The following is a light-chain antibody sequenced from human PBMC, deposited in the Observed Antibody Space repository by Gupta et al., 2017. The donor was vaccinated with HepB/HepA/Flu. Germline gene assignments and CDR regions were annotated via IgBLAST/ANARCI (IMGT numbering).Light chain of an antibody. CDR1: NIGSKS. V-gene: IGLV3-21*03. Sequence: SYVLTQPPSVSVAPGKTARITCGGNNIGSKSVHWYQQKPGQAPVLVVYDDSDGPSGIPERFSGSNSGNTATLTISRVEAGDEADYYCQVWDSPAWVFGGGTKLTVL. J-gene: IGLJ3*02. CDR3: QVWDSPAWV. CDR2: DDS.